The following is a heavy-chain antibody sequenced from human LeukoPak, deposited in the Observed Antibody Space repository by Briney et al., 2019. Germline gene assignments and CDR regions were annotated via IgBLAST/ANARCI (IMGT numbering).Heavy chain of an antibody. CDR1: GFTFSSCS. CDR3: ARDLAYCGGDCSLGDAFDI. Sequence: GGSLRLSCAASGFTFSSCSMNWVRQAPGKGLEWVSSISSSSSYIYYADSVKGRFTISRDNAKNSLYLQMNSLRAEDTAVYYCARDLAYCGGDCSLGDAFDIWGQGTMVTVSS. V-gene: IGHV3-21*01. D-gene: IGHD2-21*02. CDR2: ISSSSSYI. J-gene: IGHJ3*02.